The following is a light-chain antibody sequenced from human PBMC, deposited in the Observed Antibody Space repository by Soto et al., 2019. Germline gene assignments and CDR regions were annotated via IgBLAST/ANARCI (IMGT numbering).Light chain of an antibody. V-gene: IGKV3-11*01. Sequence: EIVLTQSPATLSLSPGERANISCRASQSVTTYLAWYQQKPGQAPRLLIYDASDRATGIPARFSGSGSGTDFTLTISSLEPEDFAVYYCQHRANWPITFGQGTRLEIK. J-gene: IGKJ5*01. CDR1: QSVTTY. CDR2: DAS. CDR3: QHRANWPIT.